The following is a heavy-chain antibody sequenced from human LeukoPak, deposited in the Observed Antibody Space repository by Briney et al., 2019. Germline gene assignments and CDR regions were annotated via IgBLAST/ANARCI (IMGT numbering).Heavy chain of an antibody. CDR3: VRDRPHNWFDP. CDR2: FYPDNGNR. CDR1: GYTFTSFY. V-gene: IGHV1-2*02. D-gene: IGHD6-6*01. Sequence: ASVKVSCKASGYTFTSFYLHWVRQAPGQGLEWMGYFYPDNGNRIYAQNFQGRVTMTGDTSTNTAYMELTRLTSDDTAMYYCVRDRPHNWFDPWGQGTLVTVSS. J-gene: IGHJ5*02.